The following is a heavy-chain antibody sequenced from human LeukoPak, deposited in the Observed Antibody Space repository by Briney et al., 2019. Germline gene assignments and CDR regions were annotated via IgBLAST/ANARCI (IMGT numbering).Heavy chain of an antibody. V-gene: IGHV4-59*08. J-gene: IGHJ5*02. CDR2: THYSGST. CDR1: GGSISSSY. D-gene: IGHD6-13*01. Sequence: SETLSLTCTVSGGSISSSYWTWVRQPPGKGPEWIGYTHYSGSTNSNPSLKSRVTISIDTSENQFSLKLSSVTVADTALYYCVRHVTAAEWFDPWGQGILVTVSS. CDR3: VRHVTAAEWFDP.